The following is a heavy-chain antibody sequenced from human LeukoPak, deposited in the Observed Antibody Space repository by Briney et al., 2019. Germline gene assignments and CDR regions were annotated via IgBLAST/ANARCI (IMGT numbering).Heavy chain of an antibody. V-gene: IGHV1-69*13. J-gene: IGHJ4*02. CDR1: GGTFSSYA. Sequence: SVKVSCKASGGTFSSYAISWVRQAPGQGLEWMGGIIPNFGTADYAQKFQGRVTITADESTSTAYMELSSLRSEDTAVYYCARGLNSGSYGYFDYWGQGTLVTVSS. D-gene: IGHD1-26*01. CDR2: IIPNFGTA. CDR3: ARGLNSGSYGYFDY.